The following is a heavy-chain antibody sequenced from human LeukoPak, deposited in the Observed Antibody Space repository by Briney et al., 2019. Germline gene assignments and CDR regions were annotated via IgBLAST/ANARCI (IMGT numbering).Heavy chain of an antibody. CDR1: GFTFSNAW. Sequence: GGSLRLSCAASGFTFSNAWMSWVRQAPGKGLEWVGRIKSKTDGGTTDYAAPVKGRFAISRDCSGNTLYLQMNSLRTEDTAVYYCATQQQLEHLFDYWGQGTLVTVSS. D-gene: IGHD6-13*01. J-gene: IGHJ4*02. CDR2: IKSKTDGGTT. V-gene: IGHV3-15*01. CDR3: ATQQQLEHLFDY.